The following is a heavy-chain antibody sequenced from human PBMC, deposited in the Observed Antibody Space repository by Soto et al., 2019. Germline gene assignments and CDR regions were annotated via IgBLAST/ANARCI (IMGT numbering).Heavy chain of an antibody. CDR2: ISGSGGST. CDR1: GFIFSSYA. CDR3: AKNRGLQYYFDY. J-gene: IGHJ4*02. V-gene: IGHV3-23*01. Sequence: GGSLRLSCAASGFIFSSYAMSWVRQAPGKGLEWVSAISGSGGSTYYADSVKGRFTISRDNSKNTLYLQMNSLRAEDTAVYYCAKNRGLQYYFDYWGQGTLVTVSS.